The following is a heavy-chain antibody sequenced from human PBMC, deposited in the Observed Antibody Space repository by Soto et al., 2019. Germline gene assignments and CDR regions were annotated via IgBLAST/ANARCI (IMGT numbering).Heavy chain of an antibody. V-gene: IGHV5-10-1*01. CDR2: IDPRDSYS. Sequence: GESLQISFQASGYTFSAFWITWVRQMPVKGLEWMATIDPRDSYSNYSLSFQGHVTISADKSIGSAYLHWSTLEASDTAIYYSSRLSTVFCTKTTCKHYFGMDVWGRRTTVTVCS. J-gene: IGHJ6*02. D-gene: IGHD3-9*01. CDR1: GYTFSAFW. CDR3: SRLSTVFCTKTTCKHYFGMDV.